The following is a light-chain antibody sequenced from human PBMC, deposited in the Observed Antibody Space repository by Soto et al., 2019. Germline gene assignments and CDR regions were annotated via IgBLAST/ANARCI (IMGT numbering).Light chain of an antibody. Sequence: QSVLTQPASVSGSPGQSITISCTGTSSDVGGYNYVSWYQQHPGKATKLMIYDVSNRPSGVSNRFSGSKSGNTASLTISGLQAEDEADYYCSSYTSSSTLLYVFGTGTKV. CDR1: SSDVGGYNY. V-gene: IGLV2-14*01. CDR2: DVS. CDR3: SSYTSSSTLLYV. J-gene: IGLJ1*01.